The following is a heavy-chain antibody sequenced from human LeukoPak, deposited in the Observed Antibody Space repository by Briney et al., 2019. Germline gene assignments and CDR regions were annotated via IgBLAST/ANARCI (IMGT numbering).Heavy chain of an antibody. CDR3: ARDSEMTNFTDGVY. Sequence: ASVKVSCKVSGYTLTELSIHWVRQAPGKGLEWMGGFDPEDVQTTYAQKFQGRVTMTEDTSTDTAYMELSSLRSEDTAVYYCARDSEMTNFTDGVYWGQGTLVTVSS. CDR2: FDPEDVQT. CDR1: GYTLTELS. V-gene: IGHV1-24*01. D-gene: IGHD5-24*01. J-gene: IGHJ4*02.